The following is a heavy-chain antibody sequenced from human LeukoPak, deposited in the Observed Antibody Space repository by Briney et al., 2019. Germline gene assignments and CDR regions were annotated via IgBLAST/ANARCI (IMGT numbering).Heavy chain of an antibody. CDR1: GFPFSSYA. CDR2: ISGSGGST. Sequence: PGGSLRLSCAASGFPFSSYAMSWVRQAPGKGLEWVSAISGSGGSTYYADSVKGRFTISRDNSKNTLYVQMNSLRAEDTAVYYCARDSPYYYDSSGKEDDAFDIWGQGTMVTVSS. D-gene: IGHD3-22*01. V-gene: IGHV3-23*01. CDR3: ARDSPYYYDSSGKEDDAFDI. J-gene: IGHJ3*02.